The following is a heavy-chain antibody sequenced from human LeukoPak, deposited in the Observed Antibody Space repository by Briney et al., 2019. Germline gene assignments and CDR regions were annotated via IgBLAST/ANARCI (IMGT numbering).Heavy chain of an antibody. V-gene: IGHV3-23*01. CDR2: ISGSGGST. D-gene: IGHD3-22*01. CDR1: GFIPTSHG. CDR3: AKCDGSGYYYESGVDY. J-gene: IGHJ4*02. Sequence: GGSLRLSCAASGFIPTSHGMSWVRQAPGKGLEWVSAISGSGGSTYYADSVKGRFTISRDNSKNTLYLQMNSLRAEDTAVYYCAKCDGSGYYYESGVDYWGQGTLVAVSS.